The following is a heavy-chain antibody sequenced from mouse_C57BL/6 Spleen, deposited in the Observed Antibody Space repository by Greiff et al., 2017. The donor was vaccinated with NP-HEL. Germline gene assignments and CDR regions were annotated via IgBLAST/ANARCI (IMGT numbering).Heavy chain of an antibody. V-gene: IGHV1-78*01. CDR2: IYPRDGST. CDR1: GYTFTDHT. D-gene: IGHD2-3*01. J-gene: IGHJ2*01. Sequence: VKLQESDAELVKPGASVKISCKVSGYTFTDHTIHWMKQRPEQGLEWIGYIYPRDGSTKYNEKFKGKATLTADKSSSTAYMQLNSLTSEDSAVYFCAIYDGYYLYYFDYWGQGTTLTVSS. CDR3: AIYDGYYLYYFDY.